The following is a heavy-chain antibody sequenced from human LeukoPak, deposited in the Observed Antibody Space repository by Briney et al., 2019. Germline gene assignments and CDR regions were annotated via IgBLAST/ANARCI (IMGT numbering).Heavy chain of an antibody. CDR3: ARARGVRAFDI. CDR2: IYYSGST. Sequence: SETLSLTCTVSGGSISSYYWSWIRQPPGKGLEWIGYIYYSGSTNYNPSLKSRVTISVDTSKNQFSLKLSSVTPEDTAVYYCARARGVRAFDIWGQGTMVTVSS. D-gene: IGHD3-10*01. CDR1: GGSISSYY. J-gene: IGHJ3*02. V-gene: IGHV4-59*12.